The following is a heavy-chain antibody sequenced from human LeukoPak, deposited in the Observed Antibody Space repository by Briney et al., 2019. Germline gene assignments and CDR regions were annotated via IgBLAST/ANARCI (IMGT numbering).Heavy chain of an antibody. V-gene: IGHV1-18*01. CDR1: GYTFTSYG. Sequence: GASVKVSCKAYGYTFTSYGISWVRQAPGQGLEWMGWISAYNGNTNNAQKLQGRVTMTTDTSTSTAYMELRSLRSDDTAVYYCARERSLRFLEWLLSDYYYMDVWGKGTTVTVSS. CDR3: ARERSLRFLEWLLSDYYYMDV. D-gene: IGHD3-3*01. J-gene: IGHJ6*03. CDR2: ISAYNGNT.